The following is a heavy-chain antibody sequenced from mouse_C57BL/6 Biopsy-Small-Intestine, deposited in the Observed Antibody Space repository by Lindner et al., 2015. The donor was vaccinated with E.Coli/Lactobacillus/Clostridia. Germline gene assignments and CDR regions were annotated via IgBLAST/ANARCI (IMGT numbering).Heavy chain of an antibody. D-gene: IGHD2-13*01. V-gene: IGHV1-20*01. CDR1: GYSFTGYF. J-gene: IGHJ3*01. CDR3: VRWNTFYGDYTWFAY. CDR2: INPYNGDT. Sequence: VQLQESGPELVKPGASVKMSCKASGYSFTGYFLSWVKLSHGESLEWIGRINPYNGDTFHNQKFKGKATLTVDKSSSTVYMELRSLTSEDSAVYYCVRWNTFYGDYTWFAYWGQGTLVTVSA.